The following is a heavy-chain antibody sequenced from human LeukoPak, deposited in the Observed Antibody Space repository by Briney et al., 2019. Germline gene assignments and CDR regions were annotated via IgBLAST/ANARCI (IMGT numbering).Heavy chain of an antibody. D-gene: IGHD6-19*01. Sequence: GGSLRLSCAASGFTFSSYGMHWVRQAPGKGLEWVAVISYDGSNKYYADSVKGRFTISRDNSKNTLYLQMNSLRAEDTAVYYCAKGYGSGWYVFYYWGQGTLVTVSS. CDR3: AKGYGSGWYVFYY. CDR1: GFTFSSYG. J-gene: IGHJ4*02. CDR2: ISYDGSNK. V-gene: IGHV3-30*18.